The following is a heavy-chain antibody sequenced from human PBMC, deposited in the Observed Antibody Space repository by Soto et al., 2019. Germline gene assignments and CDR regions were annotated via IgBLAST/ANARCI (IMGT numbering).Heavy chain of an antibody. D-gene: IGHD1-26*01. V-gene: IGHV4-30-4*01. CDR2: IYYSGST. Sequence: SETLSLTCTVSGGSISSGDYYWSWIRQPPGKGLEWIGYIYYSGSTYYNPSLKSRVTISVDTSKNQFSLKLSSVTAADTAVYYCARAPMSGSYYVRRAYYFDYWGKGTLVTVSS. CDR3: ARAPMSGSYYVRRAYYFDY. CDR1: GGSISSGDYY. J-gene: IGHJ4*02.